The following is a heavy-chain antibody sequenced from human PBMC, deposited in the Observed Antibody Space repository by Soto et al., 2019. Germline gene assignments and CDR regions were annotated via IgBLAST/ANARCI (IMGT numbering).Heavy chain of an antibody. V-gene: IGHV4-59*01. Sequence: SETLSLTCTVSGGSISSYYWSWIRQPPGKGLEWIGYIYYSGSTNYNPSLKSRVTISVDTSKNQFSLKLSSVTAADTAVYYCARAEYSSSHYYYYYYMDVWGKGTTVTVSS. CDR1: GGSISSYY. CDR2: IYYSGST. J-gene: IGHJ6*03. CDR3: ARAEYSSSHYYYYYYMDV. D-gene: IGHD6-6*01.